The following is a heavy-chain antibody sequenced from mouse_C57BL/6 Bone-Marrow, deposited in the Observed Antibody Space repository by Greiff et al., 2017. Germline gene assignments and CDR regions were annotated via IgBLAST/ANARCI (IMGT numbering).Heavy chain of an antibody. J-gene: IGHJ2*01. CDR1: GYSITSGYY. D-gene: IGHD3-1*01. CDR2: ISYDGSN. V-gene: IGHV3-6*01. Sequence: EVKLVESGPGLVKPSQSLTLTCSVTGYSITSGYYWNWIRQFPGNKLEWMGYISYDGSNNYNPSLKNRISITRDTSKNQFFLKLNSVTTEDTATYYCARNEESGFDYWGQGTTLTVSS. CDR3: ARNEESGFDY.